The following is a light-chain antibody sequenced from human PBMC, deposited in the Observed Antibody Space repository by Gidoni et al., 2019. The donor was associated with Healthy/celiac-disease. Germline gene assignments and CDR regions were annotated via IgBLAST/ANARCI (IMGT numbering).Light chain of an antibody. Sequence: SVLTPPPSVSAASGQRVTISCTGSRSNIGAGYDVHWYQQLPGTAPKLLIYGNSNRPSGVPDRVSGSKSGTSASLAITGLQAEDEDDYYCQSYDSSLSGSGVFGGGTKLTVL. CDR2: GNS. CDR1: RSNIGAGYD. CDR3: QSYDSSLSGSGV. V-gene: IGLV1-40*01. J-gene: IGLJ3*02.